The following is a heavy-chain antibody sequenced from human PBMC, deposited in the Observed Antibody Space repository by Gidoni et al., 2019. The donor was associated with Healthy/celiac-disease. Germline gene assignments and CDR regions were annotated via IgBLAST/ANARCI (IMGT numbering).Heavy chain of an antibody. CDR1: GGSISSSSYY. D-gene: IGHD1-26*01. Sequence: QLQLQASGPGLVKPSETLSLTCTVSGGSISSSSYYWGWIRQPPGKGLEWIGSIYYGGSTYYHPSLKSRVTISVDTSKNQFSLKLSSVTAADTAVYYCASLMGAIRYYYGMDVWGQGTTVTVSS. CDR2: IYYGGST. V-gene: IGHV4-39*01. CDR3: ASLMGAIRYYYGMDV. J-gene: IGHJ6*02.